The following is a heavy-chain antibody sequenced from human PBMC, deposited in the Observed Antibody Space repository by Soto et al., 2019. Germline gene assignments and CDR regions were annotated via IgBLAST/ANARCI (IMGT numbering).Heavy chain of an antibody. J-gene: IGHJ6*02. Sequence: SVKVSCKASGGTFSSYAISWVRQAPGQGLEWMGGIIPIFGTANYAQKFQGRVTITADESTSTAYMELSSLRSEDTAVYYCAREERYFDWLPVYYYYGMDVWGQGTTVTVSS. CDR2: IIPIFGTA. CDR1: GGTFSSYA. CDR3: AREERYFDWLPVYYYYGMDV. D-gene: IGHD3-9*01. V-gene: IGHV1-69*13.